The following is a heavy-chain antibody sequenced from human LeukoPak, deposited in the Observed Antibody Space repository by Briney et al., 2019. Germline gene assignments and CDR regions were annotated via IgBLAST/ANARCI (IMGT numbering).Heavy chain of an antibody. CDR1: GFIFSSYW. D-gene: IGHD4-11*01. V-gene: IGHV3-74*03. CDR2: ISGDGRST. CDR3: VRDRETTVTTLDF. Sequence: PGGSLRLSCAASGFIFSSYWMHWVRQVPGKRLVWVSRISGDGRSTTYADSVKGRFTISRDNAKNTLYLQMSSLRAEDTAVYYCVRDRETTVTTLDFWGQGTVITVSS. J-gene: IGHJ4*02.